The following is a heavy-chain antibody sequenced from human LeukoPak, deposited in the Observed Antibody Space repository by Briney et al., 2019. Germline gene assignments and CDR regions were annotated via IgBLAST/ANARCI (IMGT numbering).Heavy chain of an antibody. CDR3: ARAGVVAGFDY. CDR2: INEDGSTT. V-gene: IGHV3-7*04. D-gene: IGHD6-19*01. J-gene: IGHJ4*02. CDR1: GFTFSGFW. Sequence: GGPLRLSCAASGFTFSGFWMTWVRQAPGKGLEWVANINEDGSTTYYMDSVKGRFTISRDNAKNSLFLQMSSLRAEDTAVYYCARAGVVAGFDYWGQGTLVTVSS.